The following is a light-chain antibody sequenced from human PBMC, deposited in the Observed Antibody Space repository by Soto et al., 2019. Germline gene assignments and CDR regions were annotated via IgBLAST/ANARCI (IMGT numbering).Light chain of an antibody. CDR2: DVT. J-gene: IGLJ1*01. Sequence: QSALTQPASVSGSPGQSITISCTGTSSDVGGHNYVSWYQQHPGKAPKVMIFDVTYRPSGVSLRFSGSKSGNTASLTISGLQAEDEADYYCSSYTTSGTPAFGTGTKLPVL. CDR1: SSDVGGHNY. CDR3: SSYTTSGTPA. V-gene: IGLV2-14*03.